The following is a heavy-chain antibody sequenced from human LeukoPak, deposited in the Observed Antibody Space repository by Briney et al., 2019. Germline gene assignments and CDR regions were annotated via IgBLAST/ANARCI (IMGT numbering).Heavy chain of an antibody. D-gene: IGHD3-3*01. CDR3: ARHNYDFDFDS. V-gene: IGHV1-2*02. CDR1: VYTFSDYY. Sequence: ASVKVSCKATVYTFSDYYIHWVRQAPGQGLEWMGWISPKSGGTNYAQNFQGRVTMTRDTSISTAYMELSRLRPDDTAVYYCARHNYDFDFDSWGQGALVTVSS. J-gene: IGHJ4*02. CDR2: ISPKSGGT.